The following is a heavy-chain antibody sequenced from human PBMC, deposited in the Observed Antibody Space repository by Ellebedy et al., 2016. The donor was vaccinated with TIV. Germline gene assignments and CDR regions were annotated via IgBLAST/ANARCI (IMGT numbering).Heavy chain of an antibody. V-gene: IGHV3-23*01. CDR2: FGGRSTTT. J-gene: IGHJ4*02. CDR3: ARDLRITARDYYLDY. CDR1: GFTFSSYA. Sequence: GGSLRLXCEASGFTFSSYAMSWLRQAPGKGLEWVSVFGGRSTTTYYADSVKGRFTISRDNSKNTLFLQMNSLRGDDTARYYCARDLRITARDYYLDYWGQGTLVTVSS. D-gene: IGHD6-6*01.